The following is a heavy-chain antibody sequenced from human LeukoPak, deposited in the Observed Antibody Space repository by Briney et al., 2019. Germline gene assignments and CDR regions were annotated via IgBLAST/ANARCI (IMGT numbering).Heavy chain of an antibody. Sequence: GESLKISCKGSGYSFTSYWIAWVRQMPGKGLEWMGIMYPGDSDTRYSLSFQGQVTISADKSISTAYLRWSSLKASDTAMYYCARTPSFTVTTGFYSYWGQGTLVTVSS. J-gene: IGHJ4*02. D-gene: IGHD4-17*01. CDR1: GYSFTSYW. CDR2: MYPGDSDT. CDR3: ARTPSFTVTTGFYSY. V-gene: IGHV5-51*01.